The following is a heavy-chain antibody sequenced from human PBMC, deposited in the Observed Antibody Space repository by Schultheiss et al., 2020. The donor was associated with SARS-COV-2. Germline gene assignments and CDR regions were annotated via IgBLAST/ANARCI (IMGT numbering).Heavy chain of an antibody. J-gene: IGHJ6*02. D-gene: IGHD1-7*01. V-gene: IGHV3-23*01. CDR2: ISGSGGST. Sequence: GGSLRLSCAASGFTFDDYAMHWVRQAPGKGLEWVSAISGSGGSTYYADSVKGRFTISRDNAKNSLYLQMNSLRAEDTAVYYCASQLELHYYYGMDVWGQGTTVTVSS. CDR1: GFTFDDYA. CDR3: ASQLELHYYYGMDV.